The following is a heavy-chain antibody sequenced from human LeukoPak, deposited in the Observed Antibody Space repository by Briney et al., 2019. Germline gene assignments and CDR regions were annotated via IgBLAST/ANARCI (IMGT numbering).Heavy chain of an antibody. CDR2: IKGDGSST. J-gene: IGHJ4*02. CDR3: VRDIYYDSSGYSTPPDY. CDR1: GFPFNSFW. D-gene: IGHD3-22*01. V-gene: IGHV3-74*01. Sequence: GGSLRLSCAASGFPFNSFWMHWVRQAPGKGLVWVSRIKGDGSSTNSADSVKGRFTISRDNAQNTLYLQMNSLRAEDTAVYYCVRDIYYDSSGYSTPPDYWGQGTLVTVSS.